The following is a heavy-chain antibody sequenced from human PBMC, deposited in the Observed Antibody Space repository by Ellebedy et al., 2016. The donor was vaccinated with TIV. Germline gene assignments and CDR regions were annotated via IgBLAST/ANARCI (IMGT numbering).Heavy chain of an antibody. J-gene: IGHJ6*02. Sequence: GESLKISCAASGFTFSSYGMHWVRQAPGKGLEWVAIIWYDGSNKYYADSLKGRFTISRDNAKNSLYLQMNSLRAEDTAVYYCAREMGYCSGGSCYARLYYYNAMDVWGQGTTVTVSS. CDR3: AREMGYCSGGSCYARLYYYNAMDV. CDR2: IWYDGSNK. D-gene: IGHD2-15*01. V-gene: IGHV3-33*08. CDR1: GFTFSSYG.